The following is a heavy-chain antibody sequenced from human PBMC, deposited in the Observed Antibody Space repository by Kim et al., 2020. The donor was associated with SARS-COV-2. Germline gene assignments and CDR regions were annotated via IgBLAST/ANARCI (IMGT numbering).Heavy chain of an antibody. Sequence: SVKVSCKASGGTFSSYAISWVRQAPGQGLEWMGGMIPIFGTAKYAQKFQGRVTITADESTSTAYMELSSLRSEDTAVYYCARERQWELLRVSYWYFDLWGRGTLVTFSS. D-gene: IGHD1-26*01. CDR1: GGTFSSYA. V-gene: IGHV1-69*13. CDR3: ARERQWELLRVSYWYFDL. CDR2: MIPIFGTA. J-gene: IGHJ2*01.